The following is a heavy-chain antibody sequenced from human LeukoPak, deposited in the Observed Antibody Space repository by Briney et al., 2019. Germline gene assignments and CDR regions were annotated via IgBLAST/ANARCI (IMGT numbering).Heavy chain of an antibody. CDR3: ARFLYGHYSHYFDY. D-gene: IGHD2-15*01. CDR1: GYSFVSYW. J-gene: IGHJ4*02. V-gene: IGHV5-51*01. Sequence: GESLKISCKGSGYSFVSYWIGWVRQMPGKGLEWMGIIYPGDSETQYSPSFQGQVTISADKSIITAYLQWSSLKASDTAIYYCARFLYGHYSHYFDYWGQGTLVTVSS. CDR2: IYPGDSET.